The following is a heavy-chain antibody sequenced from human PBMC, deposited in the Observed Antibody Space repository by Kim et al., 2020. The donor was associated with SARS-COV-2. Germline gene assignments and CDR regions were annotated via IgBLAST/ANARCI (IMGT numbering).Heavy chain of an antibody. D-gene: IGHD3-10*01. J-gene: IGHJ5*02. Sequence: AQKFQGRVTMTRDTSISTAYMELSRLRSDDTAVYYCASCNSAIGGGWFDPWGQGTLVTVSS. V-gene: IGHV1-2*02. CDR3: ASCNSAIGGGWFDP.